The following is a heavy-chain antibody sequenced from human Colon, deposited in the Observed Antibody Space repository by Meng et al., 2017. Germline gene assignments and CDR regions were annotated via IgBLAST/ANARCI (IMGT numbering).Heavy chain of an antibody. Sequence: QPQLQESGPGLVKPSEPLSLTCSVSGDSISSSDSYWCWIRQSPGKGLEWIGSIGHSGFTYYTPSLESRVTVSVDTSRSQFSLELTSVTAADTAVYYCVRSRAWVRTGFDPWGQGTLVTVSS. CDR2: IGHSGFT. V-gene: IGHV4-39*01. D-gene: IGHD1/OR15-1a*01. CDR1: GDSISSSDSY. J-gene: IGHJ5*02. CDR3: VRSRAWVRTGFDP.